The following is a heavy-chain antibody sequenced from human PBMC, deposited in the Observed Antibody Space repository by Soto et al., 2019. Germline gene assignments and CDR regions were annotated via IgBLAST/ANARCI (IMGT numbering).Heavy chain of an antibody. J-gene: IGHJ4*02. CDR2: IYWDVDK. V-gene: IGHV2-5*02. CDR1: GFSLTTSGVG. CDR3: AHRVLRTVFGLVTTTAIYFDF. D-gene: IGHD3-3*01. Sequence: QITLKESGPTVVKPTETLTLTCTVSGFSLTTSGVGVGWVRQSPGKAPEWLALIYWDVDKRYSTSLKSRLTITKDTSKNQVVLTMANVDPADTATYYCAHRVLRTVFGLVTTTAIYFDFWGQGTPVVVSS.